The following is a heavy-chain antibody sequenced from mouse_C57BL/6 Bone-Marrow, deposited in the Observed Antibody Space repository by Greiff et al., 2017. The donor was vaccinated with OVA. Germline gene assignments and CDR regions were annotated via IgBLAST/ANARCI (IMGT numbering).Heavy chain of an antibody. V-gene: IGHV5-4*01. CDR3: ARVFITTVVAPGYWYFDV. J-gene: IGHJ1*03. CDR1: GFTFSSYA. D-gene: IGHD1-1*01. CDR2: ISDGGSYT. Sequence: EVQGVESGGGLVKPGGSLKLSCAASGFTFSSYAMSWVRQTPEKRLEWVATISDGGSYTYYPDNVKGRFTISRDNAKNNLYLQMSHLKSEDTAMYYCARVFITTVVAPGYWYFDVWGTGTTVTVSS.